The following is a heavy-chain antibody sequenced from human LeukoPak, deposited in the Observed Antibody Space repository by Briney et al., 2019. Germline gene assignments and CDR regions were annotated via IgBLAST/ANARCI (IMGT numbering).Heavy chain of an antibody. D-gene: IGHD2-15*01. CDR1: GFTFNSYA. CDR3: AKAPVTSCRGAFCYPFDY. J-gene: IGHJ4*02. CDR2: MSSSDDGR. V-gene: IGHV3-23*01. Sequence: GGSLRLSCAASGFTFNSYAFNWVRQAPGKGLEWVSAMSSSDDGRYYAASVRGRFTISRDTSRSTLYLQMNSLRAEDAAVYYCAKAPVTSCRGAFCYPFDYWGQGTLVTVSS.